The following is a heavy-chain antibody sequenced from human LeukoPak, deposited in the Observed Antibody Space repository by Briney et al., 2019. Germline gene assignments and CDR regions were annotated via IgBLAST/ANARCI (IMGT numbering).Heavy chain of an antibody. CDR2: INHSGST. Sequence: SETLSLTCAVYGGSFSGYYWSWIRQPPGKGLEWIGEINHSGSTNYNPSLKSRVTISVDTSKNQFSLKLSSVTAADTAVYHCARVGSGYAWGQGTPVTVSS. J-gene: IGHJ4*02. CDR3: ARVGSGYA. V-gene: IGHV4-34*01. CDR1: GGSFSGYY. D-gene: IGHD5-12*01.